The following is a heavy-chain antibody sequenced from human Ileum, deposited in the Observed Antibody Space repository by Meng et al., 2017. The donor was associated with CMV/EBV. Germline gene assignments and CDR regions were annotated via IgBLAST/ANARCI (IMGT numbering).Heavy chain of an antibody. CDR2: INNDGKTT. D-gene: IGHD3-10*02. CDR1: GFTFSSYW. CDR3: ARPGMGCCSGFGY. J-gene: IGHJ4*02. Sequence: GGSLRLSCAASGFTFSSYWMHWVRQVPGKGLVWVSRINNDGKTTNYADSAKGRFTISRDNAKNTLYLQMDSLRAEDTAVYYCARPGMGCCSGFGYWGPGTLVTVSS. V-gene: IGHV3-74*01.